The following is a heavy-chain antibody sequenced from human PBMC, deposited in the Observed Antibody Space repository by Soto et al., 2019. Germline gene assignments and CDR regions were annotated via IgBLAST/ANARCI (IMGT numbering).Heavy chain of an antibody. J-gene: IGHJ5*02. V-gene: IGHV4-39*01. CDR3: ARLDFRSGYYGGRFDP. Sequence: QVHLQESGPGLVKPSETLSLTCTVSGDSVNNNDFYWAWIRQPPGKGLEWVVTIFYSGTTYHNPSLKGRVTASVDRSKNQFSLKLTSVTASDTAVYYCARLDFRSGYYGGRFDPWGQGTLVTVSS. D-gene: IGHD3-3*01. CDR1: GDSVNNNDFY. CDR2: IFYSGTT.